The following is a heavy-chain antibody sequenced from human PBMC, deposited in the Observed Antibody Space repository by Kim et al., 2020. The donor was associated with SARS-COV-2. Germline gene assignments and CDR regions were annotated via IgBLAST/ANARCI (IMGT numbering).Heavy chain of an antibody. CDR1: GFTFSDYY. J-gene: IGHJ4*02. D-gene: IGHD5-18*01. Sequence: GGSLRLSCAASGFTFSDYYMSWIRQAPGKGLEWVSYISSSSSYTNYADSVKGRFTISRDNAKNSLYLKMNSLRAEDTAVYYCAGDGGYSYGSAYWGQRTLVTVSS. CDR2: ISSSSSYT. CDR3: AGDGGYSYGSAY. V-gene: IGHV3-11*05.